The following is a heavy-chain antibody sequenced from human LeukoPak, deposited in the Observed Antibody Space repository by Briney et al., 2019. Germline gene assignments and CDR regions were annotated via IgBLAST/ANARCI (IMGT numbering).Heavy chain of an antibody. D-gene: IGHD2-2*02. CDR1: GYTFTSYD. Sequence: GASVKVSCKASGYTFTSYDINWVRQATGQGPEWMGWMNPNSGNTGYAQKFQGRVTMTRNTSINTAYMELSSLRSEDTAVYYCARRKIDIVVVPAAISGTAKSRPIMDVWGKGTTATVSS. V-gene: IGHV1-8*01. CDR3: ARRKIDIVVVPAAISGTAKSRPIMDV. J-gene: IGHJ6*03. CDR2: MNPNSGNT.